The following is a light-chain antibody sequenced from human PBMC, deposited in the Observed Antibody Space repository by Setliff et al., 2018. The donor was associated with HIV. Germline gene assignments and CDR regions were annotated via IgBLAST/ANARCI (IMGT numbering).Light chain of an antibody. CDR1: SSDIGRYNL. J-gene: IGLJ1*01. V-gene: IGLV2-23*01. Sequence: QSALAQPASVSGSPGQSITISCTGSSSDIGRYNLVSWYQQHPGKAPKLLIYQATKRPSGVSNRFSGSKSGNTASLTISGLQAEDEADYYCCSNTGSNTYVFGTGTKVTVL. CDR2: QAT. CDR3: CSNTGSNTYV.